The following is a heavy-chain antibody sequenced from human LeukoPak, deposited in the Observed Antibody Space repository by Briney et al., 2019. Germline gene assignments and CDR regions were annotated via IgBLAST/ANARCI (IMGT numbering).Heavy chain of an antibody. Sequence: SVKVSCKASGYTFSSFDINWVRQATGQGLEWMGGIIPIFGTANYAQKFQGRVTITTDESTSTAYMELSSLRSEDTAVYYCARTGMATIYYDYWGQGTLVTVSS. CDR1: GYTFSSFD. J-gene: IGHJ4*02. D-gene: IGHD5-24*01. CDR2: IIPIFGTA. CDR3: ARTGMATIYYDY. V-gene: IGHV1-69*05.